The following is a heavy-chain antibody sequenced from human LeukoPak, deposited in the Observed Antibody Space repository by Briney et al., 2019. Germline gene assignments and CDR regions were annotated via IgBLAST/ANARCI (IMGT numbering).Heavy chain of an antibody. CDR3: AKDMHDFWIGSPFDY. CDR1: GFTCSSYA. Sequence: GALRLSCAASGFTCSSYAMHWVRQAPGKGLEGVAVISYDGSNKYYADSVKGRFTISRDNSKNTLYLQMNSLRAEDTAVYYCAKDMHDFWIGSPFDYWGQGTLVTVSS. D-gene: IGHD3-3*01. CDR2: ISYDGSNK. J-gene: IGHJ4*02. V-gene: IGHV3-30-3*01.